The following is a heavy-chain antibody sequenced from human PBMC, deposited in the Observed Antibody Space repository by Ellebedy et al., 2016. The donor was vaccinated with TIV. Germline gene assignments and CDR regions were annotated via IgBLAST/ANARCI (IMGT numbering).Heavy chain of an antibody. CDR2: IYYSEST. Sequence: MPSETLSLTCTVSGGSISSSSYYWGWIRQPPGKGLEWIGSIYYSESTNYNPSLKSRVTISVDTSKNQFSLKLSSVTAADTAVYYCARGVAAQFDYWGQGTLVTVSS. CDR3: ARGVAAQFDY. V-gene: IGHV4-39*07. CDR1: GGSISSSSYY. J-gene: IGHJ4*02. D-gene: IGHD6-6*01.